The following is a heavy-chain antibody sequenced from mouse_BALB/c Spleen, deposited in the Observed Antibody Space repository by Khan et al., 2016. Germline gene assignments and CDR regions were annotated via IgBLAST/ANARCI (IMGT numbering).Heavy chain of an antibody. CDR1: GFNIKDTY. CDR3: APYDYDEGAY. Sequence: VQLKESGAELVKPGASVKLSCTASGFNIKDTYMHWVKQRPEQGLEWIGRIDPANGNINYDPKFQGKATITADTSSNIAYLQLSSLTSEDTAVYYCAPYDYDEGAYWGQGTLVTVSA. D-gene: IGHD2-4*01. V-gene: IGHV14-3*02. J-gene: IGHJ3*01. CDR2: IDPANGNI.